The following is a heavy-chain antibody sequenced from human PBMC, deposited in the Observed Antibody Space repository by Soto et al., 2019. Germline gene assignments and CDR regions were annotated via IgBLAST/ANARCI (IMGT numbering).Heavy chain of an antibody. D-gene: IGHD4-17*01. CDR3: ARDSGYGDPFDY. V-gene: IGHV4-59*01. CDR2: IFYSGNT. CDR1: GGSISGYY. J-gene: IGHJ4*02. Sequence: QVQLQESGPGLVKSSETLSLTCTVSGGSISGYYWRWIRQPPGKGLEWIGYIFYSGNTNYNPSLKGRXXIXVXXCTSQFSLKLRSVTAADTAVYYCARDSGYGDPFDYWGQGTLVTVSS.